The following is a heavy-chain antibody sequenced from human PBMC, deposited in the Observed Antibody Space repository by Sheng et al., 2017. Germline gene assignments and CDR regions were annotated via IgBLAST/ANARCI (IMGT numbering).Heavy chain of an antibody. CDR2: IIPIFGTA. J-gene: IGHJ3*02. CDR3: ARTIRTEVVVIQVHDAFDI. D-gene: IGHD3-22*01. V-gene: IGHV1-69*01. Sequence: QVQLVQSGAEVKKPGSSVKVSCKASGGTFSSYAISWVRQAPGQGLEWMGGIIPIFGTANYAQKFQGRVTITADESTSTAYMELSSLRSEDTAVYYCARTIRTEVVVIQVHDAFDIWGQGTMVTVSS. CDR1: GGTFSSYA.